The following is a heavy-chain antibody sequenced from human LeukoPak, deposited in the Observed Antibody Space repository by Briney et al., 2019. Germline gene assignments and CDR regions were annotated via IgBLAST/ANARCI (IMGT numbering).Heavy chain of an antibody. CDR2: IYYSGST. V-gene: IGHV4-39*07. CDR3: AGGLSGRDYGDYVVDY. J-gene: IGHJ4*02. Sequence: PSETLSLTCTVSGGSISSSSYYWGWIRQPPGKGLEWIGSIYYSGSTYYNPSLKSRVTILVDTSKNQFSLKLSSVTAADTAVYYCAGGLSGRDYGDYVVDYWGQGTLVTVSS. D-gene: IGHD4-17*01. CDR1: GGSISSSSYY.